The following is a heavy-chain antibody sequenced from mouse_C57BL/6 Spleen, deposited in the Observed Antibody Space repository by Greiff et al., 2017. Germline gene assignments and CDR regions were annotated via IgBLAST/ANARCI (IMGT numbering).Heavy chain of an antibody. D-gene: IGHD3-3*01. CDR1: GYTFTSYW. CDR2: IDPSDSYT. J-gene: IGHJ2*01. V-gene: IGHV1-50*01. Sequence: VQLQQPGAELVKPGASVKLSCKASGYTFTSYWMQWVKQRPGQGLEWIGEIDPSDSYTNYNQKFKGKATLTVDTSSSTAYMQLSSLTSEDSAVYYCARKGTGDYWGQGTTLTVSS. CDR3: ARKGTGDY.